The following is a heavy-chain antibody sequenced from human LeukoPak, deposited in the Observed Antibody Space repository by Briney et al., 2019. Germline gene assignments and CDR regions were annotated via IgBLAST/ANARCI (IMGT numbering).Heavy chain of an antibody. CDR1: GGSISSGGYY. J-gene: IGHJ3*02. D-gene: IGHD3-22*01. Sequence: SETLSLTCTVSGGSISSGGYYWSWIRQHPGKGLEWIGYIYYSGSTNYNPSLKSRVTISVDTSKNQFSLKLSSVTAADTAVYYCARLPYDSSGYGARFAFDIWGQGTMVTVSS. CDR3: ARLPYDSSGYGARFAFDI. CDR2: IYYSGST. V-gene: IGHV4-31*03.